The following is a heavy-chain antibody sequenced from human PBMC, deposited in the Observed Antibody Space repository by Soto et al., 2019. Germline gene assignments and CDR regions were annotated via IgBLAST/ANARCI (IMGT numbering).Heavy chain of an antibody. Sequence: QVQLVESGGGVVQPGRSLRLSCAASGFTFSSYAMHWVRQAPGKGLEWVAVISYDGSNKYYADSVKGRFTISRDNSKNTLYLQMNSLRAEDTALYYCARTPIYRDFSFDYWGQGTLVTVSS. CDR2: ISYDGSNK. V-gene: IGHV3-30-3*01. CDR3: ARTPIYRDFSFDY. J-gene: IGHJ4*02. D-gene: IGHD4-17*01. CDR1: GFTFSSYA.